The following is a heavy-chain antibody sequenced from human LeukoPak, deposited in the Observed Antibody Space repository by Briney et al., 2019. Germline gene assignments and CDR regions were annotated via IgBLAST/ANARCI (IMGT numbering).Heavy chain of an antibody. D-gene: IGHD4-11*01. V-gene: IGHV3-64*01. Sequence: GGSLRLSCAASGFTFSAYSIHWVRQAPGKGLEYVSAISANGGSTYYANSVKGRFTISRDNSKNTLYLQMGSLRPEDMAVYYCARDPYSNYAYWGQGTLVTVSS. CDR2: ISANGGST. CDR3: ARDPYSNYAY. J-gene: IGHJ4*02. CDR1: GFTFSAYS.